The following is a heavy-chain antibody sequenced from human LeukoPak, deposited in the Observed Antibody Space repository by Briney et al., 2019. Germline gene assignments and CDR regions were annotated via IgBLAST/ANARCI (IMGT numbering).Heavy chain of an antibody. CDR3: TRDGLYGGYVFGYWFGP. CDR1: GGSFSSYA. V-gene: IGHV1-69*06. D-gene: IGHD5-12*01. J-gene: IGHJ5*02. CDR2: IIPIFDTA. Sequence: SVNVSCKASGGSFSSYAFSWVRQAPGPGLEWMGGIIPIFDTANYAQKVQGRVTITADKSTSTAYMELRSVRSEDTAVYYCTRDGLYGGYVFGYWFGPWGQGTLVTVSS.